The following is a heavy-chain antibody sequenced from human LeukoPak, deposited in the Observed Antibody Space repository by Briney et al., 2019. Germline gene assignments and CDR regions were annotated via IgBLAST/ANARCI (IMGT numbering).Heavy chain of an antibody. CDR1: GYTFTSYY. D-gene: IGHD2-2*01. Sequence: GASVKVSCKASGYTFTSYYMHWVRQAPGQGLEWMGIINPSGGSTSYALKFQGRVTMTRDTSTSTVYMELSSLRSEDTAVYYCSSGGYCSSTSCYGFAFDIWGQGTMVTVSS. J-gene: IGHJ3*02. V-gene: IGHV1-46*03. CDR3: SSGGYCSSTSCYGFAFDI. CDR2: INPSGGST.